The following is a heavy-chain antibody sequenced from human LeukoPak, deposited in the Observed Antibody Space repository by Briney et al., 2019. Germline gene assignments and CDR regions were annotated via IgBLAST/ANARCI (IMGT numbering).Heavy chain of an antibody. D-gene: IGHD5-12*01. CDR3: AREETQYGGFFDY. V-gene: IGHV3-30*04. Sequence: GRSLRLSCAASGFTFSTYAMHWVRQAPGKGLEWVAVISYDGSNKYYADSVKGRFTISRDNSKNTLYLQMNSLRAKDTAVYYCAREETQYGGFFDYWGQGTLVTVSS. CDR2: ISYDGSNK. J-gene: IGHJ4*02. CDR1: GFTFSTYA.